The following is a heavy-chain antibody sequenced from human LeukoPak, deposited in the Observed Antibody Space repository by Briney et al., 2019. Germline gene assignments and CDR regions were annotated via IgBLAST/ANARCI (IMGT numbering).Heavy chain of an antibody. V-gene: IGHV1-2*02. J-gene: IGHJ3*02. D-gene: IGHD3-3*01. CDR3: ASAPDFWSGYYTGRAFDI. CDR1: GYTFTGYY. Sequence: ASVKVSCKASGYTFTGYYMHWLRQAPGQGLEWMGWINPNSGGTNYAQKFQGRVTMTRDTSISTAYMELSRLRSDDTAVYYCASAPDFWSGYYTGRAFDIWGQGPMVTVSS. CDR2: INPNSGGT.